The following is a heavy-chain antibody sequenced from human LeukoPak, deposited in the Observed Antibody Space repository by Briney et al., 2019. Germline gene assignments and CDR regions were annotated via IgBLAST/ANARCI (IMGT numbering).Heavy chain of an antibody. D-gene: IGHD2-15*01. J-gene: IGHJ3*02. CDR3: AREMWCSGGNCYLNAFDI. CDR2: TSPSSGRT. Sequence: ASVKVSCKASGYTFTTYGIIWVRQAPGQGLEWMAYTSPSSGRTTSAQKIQGRVTVTTDTSTRTAYMELRSLRSDDTAVYYCAREMWCSGGNCYLNAFDIWGQGTMVTVSS. V-gene: IGHV1-18*01. CDR1: GYTFTTYG.